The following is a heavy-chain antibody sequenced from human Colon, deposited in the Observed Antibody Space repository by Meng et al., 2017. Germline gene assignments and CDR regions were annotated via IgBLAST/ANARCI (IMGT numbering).Heavy chain of an antibody. CDR2: IYSNDEK. J-gene: IGHJ4*02. Sequence: GPQRVRPPHATPRTICCTGFSLSSRGEGGVWSRQATGQPLEWIAVIYSNDEKSYVPGLKSRRIITKDTSKNQVVLTMTNVHTVDTATYYCGERRGMAGSGGVFDSWGQGTLVTVSS. V-gene: IGHV2-5*06. CDR1: GFSLSSRGEG. CDR3: GERRGMAGSGGVFDS. D-gene: IGHD6-19*01.